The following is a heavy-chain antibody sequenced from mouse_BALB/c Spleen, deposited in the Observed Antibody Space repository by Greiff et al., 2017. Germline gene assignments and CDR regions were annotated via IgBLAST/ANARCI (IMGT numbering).Heavy chain of an antibody. CDR3: AKYGSSPYWYFDV. CDR1: GYTISSYW. CDR2: ILPGSGST. D-gene: IGHD1-1*01. V-gene: IGHV1-9*01. Sequence: VQLQESGAELMKPGASVKISCKATGYTISSYWIEWVKQRPGHGLEWIGEILPGSGSTNYNEKFKGKATFTADTSSNTAYMQLSSLTSEDSAVYYCAKYGSSPYWYFDVWGAGTTVTVSS. J-gene: IGHJ1*01.